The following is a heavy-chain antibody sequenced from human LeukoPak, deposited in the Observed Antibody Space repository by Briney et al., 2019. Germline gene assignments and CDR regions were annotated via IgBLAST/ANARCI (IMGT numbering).Heavy chain of an antibody. V-gene: IGHV3-11*04. D-gene: IGHD6-13*01. CDR3: ARDLPIAAAGTEGFDY. Sequence: GGSLRLSCAASGFTFSDYYMSWIRQAPGKGLEWVSYISSSGSTIYYADSVKGRFTISRDNAKNSLYLQMNSLRAEDTAVYHCARDLPIAAAGTEGFDYWGQGTLVTVSS. CDR2: ISSSGSTI. J-gene: IGHJ4*02. CDR1: GFTFSDYY.